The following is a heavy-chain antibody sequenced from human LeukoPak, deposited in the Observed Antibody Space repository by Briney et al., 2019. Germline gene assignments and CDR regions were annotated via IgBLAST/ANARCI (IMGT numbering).Heavy chain of an antibody. CDR2: IFHSGST. J-gene: IGHJ4*02. CDR3: ARSVYCSGGNCYFDY. CDR1: GGSISSDAYS. Sequence: SQTLSPTCVVSGGSISSDAYSWSWIRQPPGKGLEWIGYIFHSGSTFYNPSLQSRVTMSVDRSKNQFSLKLSSVTAADTAVYYCARSVYCSGGNCYFDYWGQGTLVTVSS. D-gene: IGHD2-15*01. V-gene: IGHV4-30-2*01.